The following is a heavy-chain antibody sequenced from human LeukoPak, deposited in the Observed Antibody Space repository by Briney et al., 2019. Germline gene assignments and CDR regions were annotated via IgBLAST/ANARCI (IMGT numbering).Heavy chain of an antibody. CDR2: IYYSGST. J-gene: IGHJ3*02. CDR1: GGSISSSSYY. V-gene: IGHV4-39*01. CDR3: ARQGSRRAFDI. D-gene: IGHD2-2*01. Sequence: SETLSLTCTVSGGSISSSSYYWGWIRQPPGKGLGWIGSIYYSGSTYYNPSLKSRVTISVDTSKNQFSLKLSSVTAADTAVYYCARQGSRRAFDIWGQGTMVTVSS.